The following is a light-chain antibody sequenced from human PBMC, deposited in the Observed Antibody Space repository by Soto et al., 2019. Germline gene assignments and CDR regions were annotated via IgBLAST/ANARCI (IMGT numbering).Light chain of an antibody. CDR3: LQPCTYPPT. CDR2: SVS. J-gene: IGKJ5*01. Sequence: DIQMTQSPSALSASVGDTVTVTCRASQAIGDHLAWFQQQPGKVPQRLIYSVSTLHTGAPSRFSGSGSETDFTLTITNLQPEDFASYFCLQPCTYPPTFGGGTR. CDR1: QAIGDH. V-gene: IGKV1-17*03.